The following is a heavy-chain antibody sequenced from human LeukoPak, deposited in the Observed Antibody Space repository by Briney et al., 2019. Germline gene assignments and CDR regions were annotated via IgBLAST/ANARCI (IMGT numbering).Heavy chain of an antibody. Sequence: PSETLSLTCTVSGGSISSYYWSWIRQPPGKGLEWIGYIYYSGSTNYNPSRKSRVTISVDTSKNQFPLKLSSVTAADTAVYYCARGGRAGDDFWCGYRISYYYGMDVWGQGTTVTVSS. J-gene: IGHJ6*02. CDR3: ARGGRAGDDFWCGYRISYYYGMDV. CDR1: GGSISSYY. D-gene: IGHD3-3*01. V-gene: IGHV4-59*01. CDR2: IYYSGST.